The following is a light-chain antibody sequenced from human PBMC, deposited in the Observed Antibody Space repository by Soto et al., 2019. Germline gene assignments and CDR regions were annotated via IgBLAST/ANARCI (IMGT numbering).Light chain of an antibody. J-gene: IGKJ1*01. V-gene: IGKV3-20*01. CDR1: QSVSSTY. CDR2: GAS. CDR3: QQYCSSLWT. Sequence: EIVLTQSPGTLSLSPGERAALSCRASQSVSSTYLAWYQQKPGQAPRLLIYGASSRATGIPDRFSGSGSGTDFTLTISRLEPEDFAVYYCQQYCSSLWTFGQGTKAEI.